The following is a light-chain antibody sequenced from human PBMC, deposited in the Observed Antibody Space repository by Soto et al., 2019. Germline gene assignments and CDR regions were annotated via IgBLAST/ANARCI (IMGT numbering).Light chain of an antibody. V-gene: IGKV3-15*01. CDR3: QQSNNWPRT. CDR2: DAS. J-gene: IGKJ1*01. Sequence: EIVMTQSPATLSVSPGERATLSCRASQSVSSNLAWYQQKPGQAPRLLIYDASTRATGIPARFSGSGSGTEFTLTISSLQSEDFAVYYCQQSNNWPRTCGQGTKVEIK. CDR1: QSVSSN.